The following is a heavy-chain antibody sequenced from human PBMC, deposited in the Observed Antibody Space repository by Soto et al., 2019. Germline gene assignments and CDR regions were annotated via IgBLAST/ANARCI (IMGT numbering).Heavy chain of an antibody. D-gene: IGHD6-13*01. V-gene: IGHV3-30-3*01. CDR2: ISYDGSNK. Sequence: QVQLVESGGGVVQPGRSLRLSCAASGFTFSSYAMHWVRQAPGKGLEWVAVISYDGSNKYYADSVKGRFTISRDNSKNTLYLQMNSLRAEDTAVYYCARSTAGSWPNFDYWGQGTLVTLSS. CDR1: GFTFSSYA. CDR3: ARSTAGSWPNFDY. J-gene: IGHJ4*02.